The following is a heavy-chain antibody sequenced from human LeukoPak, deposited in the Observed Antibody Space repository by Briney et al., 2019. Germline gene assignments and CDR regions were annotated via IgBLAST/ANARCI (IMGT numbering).Heavy chain of an antibody. D-gene: IGHD3-9*01. V-gene: IGHV3-7*01. Sequence: HPGGSLRLSCAASGFTFSSYWMSWVRQAPGKGLEWVANIKQDGSEKYYVDSVKGRFTISRDNAKNSLYLQMNSLRAEDTAVYYCAREHRELRYFGYNWFDPWGQGTLVTVSS. CDR2: IKQDGSEK. CDR3: AREHRELRYFGYNWFDP. CDR1: GFTFSSYW. J-gene: IGHJ5*02.